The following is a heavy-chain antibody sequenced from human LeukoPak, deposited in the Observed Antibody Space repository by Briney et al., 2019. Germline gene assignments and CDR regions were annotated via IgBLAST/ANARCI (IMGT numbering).Heavy chain of an antibody. D-gene: IGHD4/OR15-4a*01. CDR2: IYYSGST. CDR1: GGSISSYY. CDR3: ARHGAPTGAFDI. V-gene: IGHV4-59*08. Sequence: PSETLSLTCTVSGGSISSYYWSWIRQPPGKGLEWIGYIYYSGSTNYNPSLKSRVTISVDTSKNQFSLKLSSVTAADTAVYYCARHGAPTGAFDIWGQGTMVTVSS. J-gene: IGHJ3*02.